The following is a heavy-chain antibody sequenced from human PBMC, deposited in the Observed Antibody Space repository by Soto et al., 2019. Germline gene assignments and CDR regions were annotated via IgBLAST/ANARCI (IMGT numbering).Heavy chain of an antibody. Sequence: GESLKISCKGSGYSFTSYWIGWVRQMPGKGLEWMGIIYPGDSDTRYSPSFQGQVTISADKSISTAYLQWSSLKASDTATYYCARHSRHSIAARDGMDVWGQGTTVTVSS. CDR1: GYSFTSYW. D-gene: IGHD6-6*01. CDR3: ARHSRHSIAARDGMDV. V-gene: IGHV5-51*01. CDR2: IYPGDSDT. J-gene: IGHJ6*02.